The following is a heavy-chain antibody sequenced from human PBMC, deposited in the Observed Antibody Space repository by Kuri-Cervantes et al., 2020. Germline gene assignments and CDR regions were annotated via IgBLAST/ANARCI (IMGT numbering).Heavy chain of an antibody. Sequence: GGSLRLSCAASRFSFSDDYMSWIRQAPRKGLEWISYISNSARTIYYTDSVKGRFTISRDNAKNSVYLQMNSLRAEDTAVYYCARSRIVGATPHFDYWGQGTLVTVSS. D-gene: IGHD1-26*01. V-gene: IGHV3-11*04. J-gene: IGHJ4*02. CDR3: ARSRIVGATPHFDY. CDR1: RFSFSDDY. CDR2: ISNSARTI.